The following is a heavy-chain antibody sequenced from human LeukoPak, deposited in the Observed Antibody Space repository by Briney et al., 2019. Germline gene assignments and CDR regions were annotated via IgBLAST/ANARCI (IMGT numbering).Heavy chain of an antibody. Sequence: VSLRLSCAASGFTFSSYSMNWVRQAPGKGLEWVSSISSSSSYIYYADSVKGRFTISRDNAKNSLYLQMNSLRAEDTAVYYCARDLLPTVTTGTFDYWGQGTLVTVSS. CDR1: GFTFSSYS. CDR2: ISSSSSYI. D-gene: IGHD4-17*01. J-gene: IGHJ4*02. CDR3: ARDLLPTVTTGTFDY. V-gene: IGHV3-21*01.